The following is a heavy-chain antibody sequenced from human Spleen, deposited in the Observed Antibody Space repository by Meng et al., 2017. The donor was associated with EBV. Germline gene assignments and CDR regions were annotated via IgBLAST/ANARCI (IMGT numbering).Heavy chain of an antibody. D-gene: IGHD3-22*01. CDR2: IFHSGNT. Sequence: QVSPEDSGPGLVQPSGSLSLTGAVSGDPSSSNWWSWVRQPPGKGLGWIGEIFHSGNTNYNPSLKSRVALSVDKSKNQISLNLNSVTAADTALYYCARGSSGYFSIDLWGQGTLVTVSS. CDR1: GDPSSSNW. V-gene: IGHV4-4*02. J-gene: IGHJ5*02. CDR3: ARGSSGYFSIDL.